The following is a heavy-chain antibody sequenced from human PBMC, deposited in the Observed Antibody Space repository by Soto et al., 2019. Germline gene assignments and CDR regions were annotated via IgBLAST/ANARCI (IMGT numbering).Heavy chain of an antibody. D-gene: IGHD3-16*01. CDR2: IYYSGST. CDR1: GGSISSSSYY. J-gene: IGHJ4*02. V-gene: IGHV4-39*01. Sequence: QLQLQESGPGLVKPSETLSLTCTVSGGSISSSSYYWGWIRQPPGKGLEWIGSIYYSGSTYYNPSLKSRVTISVDTSKNQFSLKLSSVTAADTAVYYCARHWAAYATDFDYWGQGTLVTVSS. CDR3: ARHWAAYATDFDY.